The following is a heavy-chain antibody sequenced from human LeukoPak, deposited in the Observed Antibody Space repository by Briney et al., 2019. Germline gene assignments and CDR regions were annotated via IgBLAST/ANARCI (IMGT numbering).Heavy chain of an antibody. D-gene: IGHD6-19*01. V-gene: IGHV1-24*01. Sequence: ASVKVSCKVSGYTLTELSMHWVRQAPGKGLEWMGGFDPEDGETIYAQKFQGRVTMTEDTSTDTAYMELSSLRSEDTAVYYCATEAPIAVADMNYFDYWGQGTLVTVSS. CDR2: FDPEDGET. J-gene: IGHJ4*02. CDR1: GYTLTELS. CDR3: ATEAPIAVADMNYFDY.